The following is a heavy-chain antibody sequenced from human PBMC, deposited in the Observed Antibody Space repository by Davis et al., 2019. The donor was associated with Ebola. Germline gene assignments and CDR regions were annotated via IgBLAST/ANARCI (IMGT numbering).Heavy chain of an antibody. Sequence: PSETLSLTCTVSGGSVSSGGYYWSWIRQPPGKGLEWIGEINHSGSTNYNPSLKSRVTISVDTSKNQFSLKLSSVTAADTAVYYCARGVNWNGPEYYYYYMDVWGKGTTVTVSS. CDR1: GGSVSSGGYY. CDR2: INHSGST. J-gene: IGHJ6*03. D-gene: IGHD1-20*01. CDR3: ARGVNWNGPEYYYYYMDV. V-gene: IGHV4-61*08.